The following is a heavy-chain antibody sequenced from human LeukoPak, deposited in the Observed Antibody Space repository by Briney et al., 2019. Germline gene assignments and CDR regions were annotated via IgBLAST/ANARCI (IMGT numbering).Heavy chain of an antibody. D-gene: IGHD6-13*01. CDR1: GFTVSRYS. CDR2: ISGSGAST. CDR3: AKVTGSRSWYFDS. J-gene: IGHJ4*02. Sequence: GGSLRLSCAASGFTVSRYSMSWVRHAPGRWLEWVSAISGSGASTNYADSVNGRFTISRDNSKNSLYLQMNSLRAEDMAVYYCAKVTGSRSWYFDSWGQGNLVTVSS. V-gene: IGHV3-23*01.